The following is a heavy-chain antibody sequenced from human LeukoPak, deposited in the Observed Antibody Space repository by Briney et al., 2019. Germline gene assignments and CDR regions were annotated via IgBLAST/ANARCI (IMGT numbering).Heavy chain of an antibody. Sequence: SETLSLTCTVSGFSISSGHYWGWTRPPPGKGLEWIGEINHSGSTNYNPSLKSRVTISVDTSKNQFSLKLSSVTAADTAVYYCARYSYGQGRLDYWGQGTLVTVSS. CDR3: ARYSYGQGRLDY. CDR2: INHSGST. D-gene: IGHD5-18*01. V-gene: IGHV4-38-2*02. J-gene: IGHJ4*02. CDR1: GFSISSGHY.